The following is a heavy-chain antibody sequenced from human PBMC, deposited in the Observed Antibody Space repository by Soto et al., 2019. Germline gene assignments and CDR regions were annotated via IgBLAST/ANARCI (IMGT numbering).Heavy chain of an antibody. CDR2: IYTSGST. Sequence: SETLSLTCTVSGGSISSYYWSWIRQPAGKGLEWIGRIYTSGSTNYNPSLKSRVTMSADTSKNQFSLKLSSVTAADTAVYYCAVQGRYDFWSGYYNYYYGMDVWGQGTTVTVSS. J-gene: IGHJ6*02. V-gene: IGHV4-4*07. CDR3: AVQGRYDFWSGYYNYYYGMDV. D-gene: IGHD3-3*01. CDR1: GGSISSYY.